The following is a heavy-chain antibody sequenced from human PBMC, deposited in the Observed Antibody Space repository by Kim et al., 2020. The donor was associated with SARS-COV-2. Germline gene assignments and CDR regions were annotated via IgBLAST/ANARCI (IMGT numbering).Heavy chain of an antibody. V-gene: IGHV1-46*01. Sequence: TSYEQKFQGRVTMTRDTSTSTVYMELSSLRSEDTAVYYCARRDYYGMDVWGQGTTVTVSS. CDR3: ARRDYYGMDV. J-gene: IGHJ6*02. CDR2: T.